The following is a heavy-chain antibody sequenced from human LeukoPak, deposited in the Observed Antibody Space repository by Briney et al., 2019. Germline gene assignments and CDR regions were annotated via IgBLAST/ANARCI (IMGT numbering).Heavy chain of an antibody. Sequence: SQTLSLTCAVSGGSISSGDYSWSWIRQPPGNGLEWIGYIYHTGNTNYNPSLKSRVTISVARSKNQFSLRLSSVTAADTAVYYCARARESMATAGSYFDYWGQGTLVTVSS. V-gene: IGHV4-30-2*01. D-gene: IGHD6-13*01. CDR2: IYHTGNT. CDR3: ARARESMATAGSYFDY. CDR1: GGSISSGDYS. J-gene: IGHJ4*02.